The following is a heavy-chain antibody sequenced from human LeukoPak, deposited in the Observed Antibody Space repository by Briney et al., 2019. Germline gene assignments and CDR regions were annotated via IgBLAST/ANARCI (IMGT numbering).Heavy chain of an antibody. J-gene: IGHJ4*02. D-gene: IGHD3-10*01. CDR3: ARDYYGSGSIGY. Sequence: SETLSLTCTVSGGSISSGDYYWSWIRQPPGKGLEWIGYIYDRGSTYYNPSLKSPVTTSVDTSNNQFSLKLSSVTAADTAVYYCARDYYGSGSIGYWGQGTLVTVSS. CDR2: IYDRGST. V-gene: IGHV4-30-4*01. CDR1: GGSISSGDYY.